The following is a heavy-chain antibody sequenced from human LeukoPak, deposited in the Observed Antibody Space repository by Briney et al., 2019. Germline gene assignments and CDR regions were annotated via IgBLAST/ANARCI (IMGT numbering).Heavy chain of an antibody. CDR2: INPNSGGT. D-gene: IGHD2-2*02. V-gene: IGHV1-2*02. CDR3: ARDCSSNSCYTGY. J-gene: IGHJ4*02. CDR1: GYTFTGYY. Sequence: ASVKVSCKASGYTFTGYYMHWVRQAPGQGLEWMGWINPNSGGTNYAQKFQGRVTVIRDTSISTVYMELSRLRSDDTAVYYCARDCSSNSCYTGYWGQGTLVTVSS.